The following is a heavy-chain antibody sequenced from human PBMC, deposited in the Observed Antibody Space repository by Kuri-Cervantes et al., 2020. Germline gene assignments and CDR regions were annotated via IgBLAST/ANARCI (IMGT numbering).Heavy chain of an antibody. Sequence: GGSLRLSCAASGFTFSSYWMHWVRQAPGKGLVWVSHINSDGSSTSYADSVKGRFTISRDNSKNTLYLQMNSLRAEDTAVYYCAKESSGYCLDYWGQGTLVTVSS. CDR2: INSDGSST. J-gene: IGHJ4*02. CDR1: GFTFSSYW. D-gene: IGHD3-22*01. CDR3: AKESSGYCLDY. V-gene: IGHV3-74*01.